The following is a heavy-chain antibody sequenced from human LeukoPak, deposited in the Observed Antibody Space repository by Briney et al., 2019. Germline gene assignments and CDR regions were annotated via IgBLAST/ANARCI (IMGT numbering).Heavy chain of an antibody. CDR1: GASFSGYY. CDR2: INHSGST. V-gene: IGHV4-34*01. CDR3: ARVEDAAFDP. Sequence: SDTVSLICAVYGASFSGYYWSWIRQPPGGGLGWIGEINHSGSTNYNPSLKSRVTISVDKSKNQLSLKLSSVTAADTAVYYCARVEDAAFDPWGQGTLVTVSS. D-gene: IGHD5-24*01. J-gene: IGHJ5*02.